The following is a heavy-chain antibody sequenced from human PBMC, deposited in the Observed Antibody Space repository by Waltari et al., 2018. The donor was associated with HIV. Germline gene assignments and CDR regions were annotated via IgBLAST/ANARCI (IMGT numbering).Heavy chain of an antibody. CDR1: GGSISSGTYF. V-gene: IGHV4-30-4*01. D-gene: IGHD3-3*01. CDR2: IYHSGDS. CDR3: ARGGDFWSGFPV. Sequence: QVRLQESCPGLVKPSQTLSLTCTVSGGSISSGTYFWSWIRQPPGKGLEWIGYIYHSGDSYYNPSLKSRVTISMDTSKKQFSLRLSSVTAADTAVYYCARGGDFWSGFPVWGQGTTVTISS. J-gene: IGHJ6*02.